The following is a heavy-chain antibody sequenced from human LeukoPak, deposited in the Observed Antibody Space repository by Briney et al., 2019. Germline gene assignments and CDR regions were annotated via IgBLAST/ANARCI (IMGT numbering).Heavy chain of an antibody. CDR2: INPNSGGT. D-gene: IGHD2-15*01. CDR1: GYTFTGYY. CDR3: ARGTPGLGYCSGGSCQIDY. Sequence: ASVKVSCKASGYTFTGYYMHWVRQAPGQGLEWMGWINPNSGGTNYAQRFQGRVTMTRDTSISTAYMELSRLRSDDTAVYYCARGTPGLGYCSGGSCQIDYWGQGTLVTVSS. J-gene: IGHJ4*02. V-gene: IGHV1-2*02.